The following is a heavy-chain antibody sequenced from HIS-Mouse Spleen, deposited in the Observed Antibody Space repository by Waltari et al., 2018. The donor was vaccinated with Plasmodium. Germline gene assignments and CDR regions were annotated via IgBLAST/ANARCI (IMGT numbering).Heavy chain of an antibody. V-gene: IGHV4-34*01. CDR2: NNHSGST. Sequence: QVQLQQWGAGLLKPSETLSLTCAVYGGSFSGYYWSGIRQPPGKGLAWIGENNHSGSTNYSPSLTRRVTLSVDTSKYQFSLKLGPVTAADTAVYYCARVTSSGVYWDFDLWGRGTLVTVSS. CDR3: ARVTSSGVYWDFDL. D-gene: IGHD3-3*01. CDR1: GGSFSGYY. J-gene: IGHJ2*01.